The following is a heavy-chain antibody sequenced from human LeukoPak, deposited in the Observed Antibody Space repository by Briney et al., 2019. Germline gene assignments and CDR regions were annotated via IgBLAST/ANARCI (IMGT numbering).Heavy chain of an antibody. CDR3: ARVPTYAIAAADYNWFDP. Sequence: SQTLSLTCAISGDSVSSNSAAWNWIRQSPSRGLEWLGRTYYRSKWYNDYAVSVKSRITINPDTSKNQFSLQLNSVTPEDTAVYYCARVPTYAIAAADYNWFDPWGQGTLVTVSS. V-gene: IGHV6-1*01. CDR1: GDSVSSNSAA. CDR2: TYYRSKWYN. D-gene: IGHD6-13*01. J-gene: IGHJ5*02.